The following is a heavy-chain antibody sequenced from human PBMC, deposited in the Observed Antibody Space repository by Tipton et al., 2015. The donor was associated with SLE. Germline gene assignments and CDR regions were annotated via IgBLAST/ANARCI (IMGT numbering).Heavy chain of an antibody. CDR2: IHHSGIT. V-gene: IGHV4-38-2*02. J-gene: IGHJ6*02. Sequence: TLSLTCNVSGYSIRNGYYWGWIRRAPGKGLEWTGTIHHSGITYYNPSLKSRVTISVDRSKNQFSLRLSSVTAADTAVYYCASGRCSSTSCYVAPYGLDVWGQGTTVTVSS. CDR3: ASGRCSSTSCYVAPYGLDV. CDR1: GYSIRNGYY. D-gene: IGHD2-2*01.